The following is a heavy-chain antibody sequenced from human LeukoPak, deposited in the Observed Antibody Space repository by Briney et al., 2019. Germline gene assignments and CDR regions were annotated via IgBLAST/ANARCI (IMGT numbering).Heavy chain of an antibody. D-gene: IGHD3-22*01. CDR2: ISSSSSYI. CDR3: ARDQLRGYDSPGESLAFDY. Sequence: GGSLRLSCAASGFTFSSYEMNWVRQAPGKGLEWVSSISSSSSYIYYADSVKGRFTISRDNAKNSLYLQMNSLRAEDTAVYYCARDQLRGYDSPGESLAFDYWGQGTLVTVSS. J-gene: IGHJ4*02. CDR1: GFTFSSYE. V-gene: IGHV3-21*01.